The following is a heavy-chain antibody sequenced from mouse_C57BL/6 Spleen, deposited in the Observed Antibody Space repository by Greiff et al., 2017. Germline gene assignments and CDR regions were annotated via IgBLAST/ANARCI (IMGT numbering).Heavy chain of an antibody. CDR2: ISSGSSTI. V-gene: IGHV5-17*01. Sequence: EVKVVESGGGLVKPGGSLKLSCAASGFTFSDYGMHWVRQAPEKGLEWVAYISSGSSTIYYADTVKDRFTISRDNAKNTLFLQMTSLRSEDTAMYYCAREETGTGAMDYWGQGTSVTVSS. D-gene: IGHD4-1*01. CDR1: GFTFSDYG. CDR3: AREETGTGAMDY. J-gene: IGHJ4*01.